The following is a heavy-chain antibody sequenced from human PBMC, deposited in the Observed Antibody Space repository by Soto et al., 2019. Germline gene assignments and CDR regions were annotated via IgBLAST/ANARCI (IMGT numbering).Heavy chain of an antibody. Sequence: SETLSLTCTVSGGSISSSSYYWGWIRQPPGKGLEWIGSIYYSGSTYYNPSLKSRVTISVDTSRNQFSLKLSSVTAADTAVYYCARGGYGMDVWGQGTTVTVSS. J-gene: IGHJ6*02. CDR1: GGSISSSSYY. CDR2: IYYSGST. CDR3: ARGGYGMDV. V-gene: IGHV4-39*07.